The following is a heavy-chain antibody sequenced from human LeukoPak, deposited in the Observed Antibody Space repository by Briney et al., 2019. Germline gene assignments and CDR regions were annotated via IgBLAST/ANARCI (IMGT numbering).Heavy chain of an antibody. D-gene: IGHD6-13*01. CDR2: IYHSGST. J-gene: IGHJ4*02. Sequence: SETLSLTCTVSGGSISSYYWSWIRQPPGKGLEWIGYIYHSGSTNYNPSLKSRVTISVDTSKNQFSLKLSYVTAADTAGYYCARTGRSSDYSDYCGQGGLVTVSS. CDR3: ARTGRSSDYSDY. V-gene: IGHV4-59*01. CDR1: GGSISSYY.